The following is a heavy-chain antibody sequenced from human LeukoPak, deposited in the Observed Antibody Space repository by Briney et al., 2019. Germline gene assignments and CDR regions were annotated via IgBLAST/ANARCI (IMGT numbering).Heavy chain of an antibody. J-gene: IGHJ4*02. CDR3: ARENPSGYYNRPIDY. Sequence: PSETLSLTCTVSGGSISNNYWSWFRQPPGKGLEWIGYIYYSGSTNYNPSLKSRVTMSVDTSKNQFSLKLSSVTAADTAIYYCARENPSGYYNRPIDYWGQGTLVTVSS. V-gene: IGHV4-59*01. CDR1: GGSISNNY. D-gene: IGHD3-22*01. CDR2: IYYSGST.